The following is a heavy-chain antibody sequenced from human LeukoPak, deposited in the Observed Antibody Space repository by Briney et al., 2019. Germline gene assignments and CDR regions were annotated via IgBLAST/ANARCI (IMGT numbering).Heavy chain of an antibody. D-gene: IGHD1-20*01. CDR1: RFSFSSYW. Sequence: PGGSLRLSCVASRFSFSSYWMTWVRQAPGKGLEWVDNIKTDGSQIYYVDSVKGRFTISRDNAKNSLYLQMNSLRAEDTAVYYCAKDTKYNWNYVNYWGQGTLVTVSS. J-gene: IGHJ4*02. CDR3: AKDTKYNWNYVNY. V-gene: IGHV3-7*01. CDR2: IKTDGSQI.